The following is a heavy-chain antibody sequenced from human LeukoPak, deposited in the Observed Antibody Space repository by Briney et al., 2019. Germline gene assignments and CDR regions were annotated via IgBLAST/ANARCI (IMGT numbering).Heavy chain of an antibody. CDR3: AKSVKAVYYFDY. CDR2: IYYSGST. D-gene: IGHD5/OR15-5a*01. V-gene: IGHV4-39*01. CDR1: GGSISSSSYY. Sequence: SETLSLTCTVSGGSISSSSYYWGWIRQPPGKGLEWIGSIYYSGSTYYNPSLKSRVTISVDTSKNQFSLKLSSVTAADTAVYYCAKSVKAVYYFDYWGQGTLVTVPS. J-gene: IGHJ4*02.